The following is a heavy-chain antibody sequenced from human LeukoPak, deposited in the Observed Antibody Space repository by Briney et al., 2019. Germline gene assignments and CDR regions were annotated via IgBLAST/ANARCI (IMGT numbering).Heavy chain of an antibody. V-gene: IGHV3-21*01. CDR2: ISSSSSYI. J-gene: IGHJ3*02. Sequence: PGGSLRLSCAASGFTSSTYSMNWVRQAPGKGLEWVSSISSSSSYIYYADSVKGRFTISRDNAKNPLYLQMNSLGAEGTAVYSCGGDSGGGGGDIRGQGTMVTVSS. CDR3: GGDSGGGGGDI. CDR1: GFTSSTYS. D-gene: IGHD3-16*01.